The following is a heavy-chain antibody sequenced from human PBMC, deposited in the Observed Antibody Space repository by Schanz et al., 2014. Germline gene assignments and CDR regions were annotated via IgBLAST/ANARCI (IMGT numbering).Heavy chain of an antibody. D-gene: IGHD1-26*01. V-gene: IGHV1-18*01. Sequence: QVQLVQSGGEVKTPGASVKVSCKASGYTFTRSGISWVRQAPGQGLEWMGWIGGSGSNTNFAQKFQGRVTLATDTSTSTVYMELRSLTSDDSAVYYCARDRDQWDGNYLDYGGQGTLVTVSS. J-gene: IGHJ4*02. CDR1: GYTFTRSG. CDR3: ARDRDQWDGNYLDY. CDR2: IGGSGSNT.